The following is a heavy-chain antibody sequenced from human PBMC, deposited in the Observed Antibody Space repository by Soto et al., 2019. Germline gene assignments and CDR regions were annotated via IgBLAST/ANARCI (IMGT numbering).Heavy chain of an antibody. CDR1: GFTFSSYA. CDR3: ASDRSSWTIDY. CDR2: ISYDGSNK. Sequence: PGGSLRLSCAASGFTFSSYAMHWVRQAPGKGLEWVAVISYDGSNKYYADSVKGRFTISRDNSKNTLYLQMNSLRAEDTAVYYCASDRSSWTIDYWGQGTLVTVSS. D-gene: IGHD6-13*01. J-gene: IGHJ4*02. V-gene: IGHV3-30-3*01.